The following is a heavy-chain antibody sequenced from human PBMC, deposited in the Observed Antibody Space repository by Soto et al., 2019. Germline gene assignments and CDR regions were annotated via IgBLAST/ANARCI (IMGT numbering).Heavy chain of an antibody. J-gene: IGHJ3*02. CDR3: AKDDYYDSSGYLGPDAFDI. CDR2: ISGSGGST. CDR1: GFTFSSYA. D-gene: IGHD3-22*01. Sequence: GGSLRLSCAASGFTFSSYAMSWVRQAPGKGLEWVSAISGSGGSTYYADPVKGRFTISRDNSKNTLYLQMNSLRAEDTAVYYCAKDDYYDSSGYLGPDAFDIWGQGTMVTVSS. V-gene: IGHV3-23*01.